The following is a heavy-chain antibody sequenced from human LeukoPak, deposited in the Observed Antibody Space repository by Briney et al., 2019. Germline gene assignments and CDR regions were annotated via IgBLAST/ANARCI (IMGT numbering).Heavy chain of an antibody. V-gene: IGHV4-59*01. CDR2: IYYSGST. Sequence: SETLSLTCTVSGGSINSYYWSWIRQPPGKGLEWIGHIYYSGSTKYNPSLKSRVTISIDTSKNQFSLKLRSVTAADTAVYYCARGNSLGVRGYFDYWGQGTLVTVSS. D-gene: IGHD3-16*01. J-gene: IGHJ4*02. CDR3: ARGNSLGVRGYFDY. CDR1: GGSINSYY.